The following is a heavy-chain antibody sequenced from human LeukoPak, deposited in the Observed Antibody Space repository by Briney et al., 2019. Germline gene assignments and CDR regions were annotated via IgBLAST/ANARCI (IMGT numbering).Heavy chain of an antibody. CDR3: AKHPQD. J-gene: IGHJ4*02. CDR1: GFSFSSYE. CDR2: ISSSGNTI. Sequence: GGSLRLSCAASGFSFSSYEMNWVRQAPGKGLEWVSYISSSGNTIYYADSVRGRFTISRDNAKNSLYVQMNSLRAEDTAVYYCAKHPQDWGQGTLVSVSS. V-gene: IGHV3-48*03.